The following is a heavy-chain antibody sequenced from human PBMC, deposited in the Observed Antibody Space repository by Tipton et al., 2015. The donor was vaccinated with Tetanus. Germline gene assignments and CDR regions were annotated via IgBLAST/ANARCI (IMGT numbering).Heavy chain of an antibody. CDR1: GFTFSSYW. CDR3: ARHQDEQWQENYGMDV. Sequence: SLRLSCAASGFTFSSYWMSWVRQAPGKGLEWVANIKQDGSEKYYVDSVKGRFTISRDNAKNSLYLQMNSLRAEDTAVYYCARHQDEQWQENYGMDVWGQGTTVTVSS. J-gene: IGHJ6*02. D-gene: IGHD6-19*01. CDR2: IKQDGSEK. V-gene: IGHV3-7*01.